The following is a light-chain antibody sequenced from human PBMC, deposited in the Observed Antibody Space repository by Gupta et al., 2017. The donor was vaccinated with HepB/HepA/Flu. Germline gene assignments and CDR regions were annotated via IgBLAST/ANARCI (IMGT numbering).Light chain of an antibody. CDR3: SSYTSSSTPV. CDR2: YVS. CDR1: SSDVGGYNY. V-gene: IGLV2-14*03. J-gene: IGLJ2*01. Sequence: QSALTQPASVSGTPGQSLTISCTGTSSDVGGYNYVSWYQQHPGKAPKLMIYYVSNRPSGVSNRFSGSKSGNTASLTISGLQAEDEADYYCSSYTSSSTPVFGGGTKLTVL.